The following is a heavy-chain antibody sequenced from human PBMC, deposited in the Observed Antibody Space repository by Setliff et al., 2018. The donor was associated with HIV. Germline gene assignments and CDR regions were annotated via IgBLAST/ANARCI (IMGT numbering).Heavy chain of an antibody. J-gene: IGHJ1*01. CDR2: IYTSGST. CDR3: ASFFWECSDNLCHRSFQF. V-gene: IGHV4-61*09. Sequence: PSETLSLTCTVSGGSISSGSYYWSWIRQPAGKGLEWIGHIYTSGSTNYNPSLKSRVTISVDTSKNQFSLKLTSVTAADTAVYYCASFFWECSDNLCHRSFQFWDQGALVTVSS. CDR1: GGSISSGSYY. D-gene: IGHD3-10*01.